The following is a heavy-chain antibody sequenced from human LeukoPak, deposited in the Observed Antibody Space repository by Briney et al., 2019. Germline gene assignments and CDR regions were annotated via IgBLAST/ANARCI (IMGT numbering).Heavy chain of an antibody. CDR1: GGSISSYY. J-gene: IGHJ3*02. V-gene: IGHV4-4*07. CDR2: IYTSGST. Sequence: SETLSLTCTVSGGSISSYYWSWIRQPAGKGLEWIGRIYTSGSTNYNPSLKSRVTISVDTSKNQFSLKLSSVTAADTAVYYCASEKYYDSSVFAFDIWGQGTIVTVSS. D-gene: IGHD3-22*01. CDR3: ASEKYYDSSVFAFDI.